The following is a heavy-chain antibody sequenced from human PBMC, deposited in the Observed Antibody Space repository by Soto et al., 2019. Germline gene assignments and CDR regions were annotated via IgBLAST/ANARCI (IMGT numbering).Heavy chain of an antibody. J-gene: IGHJ6*02. Sequence: ASVKVSCKASGGTFSSYTISWVRQAPGQGLEWMGRIIPILGIANYAQKFQGRVTITADKSTSTAYMELSSLRSEDTAVYYCARAEYSSGWYYYGMDVWGQGTTVTVSS. CDR1: GGTFSSYT. CDR3: ARAEYSSGWYYYGMDV. D-gene: IGHD6-19*01. CDR2: IIPILGIA. V-gene: IGHV1-69*02.